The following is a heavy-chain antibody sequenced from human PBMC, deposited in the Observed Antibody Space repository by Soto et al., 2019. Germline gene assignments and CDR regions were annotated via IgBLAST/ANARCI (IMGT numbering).Heavy chain of an antibody. V-gene: IGHV3-21*01. CDR1: GFTFSSYS. J-gene: IGHJ5*02. CDR2: ISSSSSYI. Sequence: SLRLSCAASGFTFSSYSMNWVRQAPGKGLEWVSSISSSSSYIYYADSVKGRFTISRDNAKNSLYLQMNSLRAEDTAVYYCARDRRSEYNWFDPWGQGTLVTVS. CDR3: ARDRRSEYNWFDP. D-gene: IGHD3-10*01.